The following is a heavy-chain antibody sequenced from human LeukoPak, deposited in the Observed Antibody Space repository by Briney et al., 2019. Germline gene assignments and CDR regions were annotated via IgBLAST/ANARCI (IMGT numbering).Heavy chain of an antibody. CDR1: GGSISSGGYS. D-gene: IGHD4-17*01. Sequence: SQTLSLTCAVSGGSISSGGYSWSWIRQPPGKGLEWIGYIYHSGGTYYNPSLKSRVTISVDTSKNQFSLKLSSVTAADTAVYYCARHDNGDYGPLDSLGQGTLVTVSS. V-gene: IGHV4-30-2*01. J-gene: IGHJ4*02. CDR2: IYHSGGT. CDR3: ARHDNGDYGPLDS.